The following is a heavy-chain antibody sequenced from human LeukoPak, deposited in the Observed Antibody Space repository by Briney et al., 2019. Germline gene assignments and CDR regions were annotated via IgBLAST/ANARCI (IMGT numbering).Heavy chain of an antibody. V-gene: IGHV1-2*02. CDR2: IHPRSGET. CDR1: GYSFTAFY. J-gene: IGHJ4*02. CDR3: ARDGEYGTGSYYRGCFDY. Sequence: ASVKVSCKASGYSFTAFYIHWVRPALGQGLEWMGWIHPRSGETNYAYRFRGRVTMTRDTSISTTYMDLGSLGSDDTAVYYCARDGEYGTGSYYRGCFDYWGQGTLVTVSS. D-gene: IGHD3-10*01.